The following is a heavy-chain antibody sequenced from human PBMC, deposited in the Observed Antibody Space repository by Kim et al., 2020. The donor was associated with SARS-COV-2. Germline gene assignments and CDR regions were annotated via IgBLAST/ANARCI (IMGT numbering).Heavy chain of an antibody. D-gene: IGHD3-10*01. J-gene: IGHJ5*02. V-gene: IGHV1-3*01. CDR2: INAGNGNT. Sequence: ASVKVSCKASGYTFTSYAMHWVRQAPGQRLEWMGWINAGNGNTKYSQKFQGRVTITRDTSASTAYMELSSLRSEDTAVYYCARTRLITMVLKPWGQGTLVTVSS. CDR3: ARTRLITMVLKP. CDR1: GYTFTSYA.